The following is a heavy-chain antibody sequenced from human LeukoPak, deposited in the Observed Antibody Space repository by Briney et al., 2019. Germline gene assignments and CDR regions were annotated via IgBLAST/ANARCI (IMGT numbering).Heavy chain of an antibody. Sequence: ASVKVSCKASGYTFTSYGISWVRQAPGQGLEWMGWISAYNGNTNYAQKLQGRVTITRNTSISTAYMELSSLRSEDTAVYYCARGGVYYDFWSGYHDAFDIWGQGTMVTVSS. V-gene: IGHV1-18*01. CDR3: ARGGVYYDFWSGYHDAFDI. CDR1: GYTFTSYG. D-gene: IGHD3-3*01. CDR2: ISAYNGNT. J-gene: IGHJ3*02.